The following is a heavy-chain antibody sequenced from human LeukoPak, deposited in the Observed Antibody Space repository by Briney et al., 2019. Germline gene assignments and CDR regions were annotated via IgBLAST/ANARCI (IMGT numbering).Heavy chain of an antibody. CDR3: ARYFVESWFDP. V-gene: IGHV4-34*01. Sequence: SETLSLTCAVYGGSFSGYYWSWIRQPPGKGLEWIGSIYYSGSTYYNPSLKSRVTISVDTSKNQFSLKLSSVTAADTAVYYCARYFVESWFDPWGQGTLVTVSS. CDR1: GGSFSGYY. D-gene: IGHD3-3*01. J-gene: IGHJ5*02. CDR2: IYYSGST.